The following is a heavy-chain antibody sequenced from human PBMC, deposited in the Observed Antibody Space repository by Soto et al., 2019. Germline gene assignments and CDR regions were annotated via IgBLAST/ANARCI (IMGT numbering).Heavy chain of an antibody. CDR3: AKDRHPVGIWTCDY. CDR2: ILQATAT. D-gene: IGHD3-9*01. V-gene: IGHV3-23*01. Sequence: EVQLLESGGHLVQPGGSLRLSCTASGFTFSAYTFNWVRQAPGKGLEWVTAILQATATFYADSVRGRITISRDNSNNKLFLQMNSLSPVYTADHHCAKDRHPVGIWTCDYWGQGTLVAVSS. CDR1: GFTFSAYT. J-gene: IGHJ4*02.